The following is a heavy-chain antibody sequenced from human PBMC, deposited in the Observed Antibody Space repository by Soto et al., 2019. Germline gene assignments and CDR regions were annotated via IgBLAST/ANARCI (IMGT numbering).Heavy chain of an antibody. CDR3: ARDLGSSYFYYLDV. V-gene: IGHV4-59*01. CDR1: GGSISSYY. Sequence: SETLSLTCTVSGGSISSYYWSWIRQPPGKGLEWIGYIYYSGRTSSNPSLKSRVTISVDTSKNQFSLKLSSVTAANTAVYYCARDLGSSYFYYLDVWGQGTTVTVSS. D-gene: IGHD1-26*01. J-gene: IGHJ6*03. CDR2: IYYSGRT.